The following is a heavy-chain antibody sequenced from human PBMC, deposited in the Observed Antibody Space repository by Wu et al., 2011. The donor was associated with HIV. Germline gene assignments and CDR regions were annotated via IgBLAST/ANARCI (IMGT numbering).Heavy chain of an antibody. CDR2: MNPKSGNT. V-gene: IGHV1-8*02. D-gene: IGHD2-21*01. J-gene: IGHJ5*02. CDR1: GYTFSNYD. CDR3: ARARQWGGASP. Sequence: QVQLLQSGAEVKKPGASVKVSCKVSGYTFSNYDINWVRQATGQRLEWMGWMNPKSGNTGFAQKFQGRVILTRNTSINTAYMELTSLTFDDTAVYYCARARQWGGASPWGQGTLVTVSS.